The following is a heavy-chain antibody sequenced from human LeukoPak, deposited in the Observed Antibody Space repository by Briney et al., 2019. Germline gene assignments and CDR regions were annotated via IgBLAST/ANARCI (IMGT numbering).Heavy chain of an antibody. V-gene: IGHV1-8*03. CDR1: GYTFTGYY. J-gene: IGHJ4*02. D-gene: IGHD2-15*01. Sequence: ASVKVSCKASGYTFTGYYMHWVRQAPGQGLEWMGWINPNSGNTGYAQKFQGRVTITRNTSISTAYMELSSLRSEDTAVYYCARGNQLVGHDYWGQGTLVTVSS. CDR2: INPNSGNT. CDR3: ARGNQLVGHDY.